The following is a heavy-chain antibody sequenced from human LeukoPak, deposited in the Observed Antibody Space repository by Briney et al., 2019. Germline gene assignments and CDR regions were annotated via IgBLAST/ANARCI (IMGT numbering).Heavy chain of an antibody. CDR2: ISGRGDST. CDR3: AKASYSSGWYPEYYFDY. CDR1: GFTFISYA. D-gene: IGHD6-19*01. Sequence: GGSLRLSCAASGFTFISYAMNWVRQAPGKGLEWVSAISGRGDSTYYADSVKGRFTISRDHSKNTLDLQMNSLRDDDTAVYYCAKASYSSGWYPEYYFDYWGQGTLVTVSS. J-gene: IGHJ4*02. V-gene: IGHV3-23*01.